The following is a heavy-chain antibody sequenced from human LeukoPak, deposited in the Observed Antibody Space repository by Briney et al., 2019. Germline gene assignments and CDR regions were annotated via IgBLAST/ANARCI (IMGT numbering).Heavy chain of an antibody. CDR2: ISWDGGVT. Sequence: GGSLRLSCAASGFRFDDYTIRWVRQAPGKGLEWVSLISWDGGVTYYADSVKGRFTISRDNTKRSLYLHMSSLRTEDTALYYCAILGGYNYGDVDCWGQGTLVTVSS. J-gene: IGHJ4*02. CDR3: AILGGYNYGDVDC. V-gene: IGHV3-43*01. CDR1: GFRFDDYT. D-gene: IGHD5-18*01.